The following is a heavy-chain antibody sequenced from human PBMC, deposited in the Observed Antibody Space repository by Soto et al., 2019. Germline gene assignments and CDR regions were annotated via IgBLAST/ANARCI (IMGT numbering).Heavy chain of an antibody. V-gene: IGHV4-4*07. J-gene: IGHJ5*02. CDR1: GGSIIKFY. Sequence: SETLSLTCSVSGGSIIKFYWSFIRNTSGKGLEWMGRVYATGTTDYNPSLRSRVAMSVDISRKTFSLRLTSVTAADTGMYYCVRDGSKTLRDWFDPWGQGKLVTVSS. CDR3: VRDGSKTLRDWFDP. D-gene: IGHD3-10*01. CDR2: VYATGTT.